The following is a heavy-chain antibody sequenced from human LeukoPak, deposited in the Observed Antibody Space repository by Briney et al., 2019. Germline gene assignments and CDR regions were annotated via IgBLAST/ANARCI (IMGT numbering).Heavy chain of an antibody. D-gene: IGHD4/OR15-4a*01. J-gene: IGHJ4*02. CDR2: VNHSGST. CDR1: GGSFSGYY. V-gene: IGHV4-34*01. Sequence: SETLSLTCAVYGGSFSGYYWSWIRQPPGKGLEWIGEVNHSGSTNYNPSLKSRVTISVDTSKNQFSLKLSSVTAADTAVYYCARRAGAYSHPYDYWGQGTLVTVSS. CDR3: ARRAGAYSHPYDY.